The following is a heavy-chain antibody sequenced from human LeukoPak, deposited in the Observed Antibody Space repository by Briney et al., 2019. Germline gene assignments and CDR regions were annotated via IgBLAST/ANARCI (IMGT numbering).Heavy chain of an antibody. CDR2: INPSGGST. CDR1: GYTFTSYY. D-gene: IGHD1-26*01. CDR3: ARDLNSGSSGWFDP. V-gene: IGHV1-46*01. Sequence: ASVKVSCKASGYTFTSYYMHWVRQAPGQALEWMGIINPSGGSTSYTQKPQGRVTMTTDTSTTTAYMELRSLRSDDTAVYYCARDLNSGSSGWFDPWGQGTLVTVSS. J-gene: IGHJ5*02.